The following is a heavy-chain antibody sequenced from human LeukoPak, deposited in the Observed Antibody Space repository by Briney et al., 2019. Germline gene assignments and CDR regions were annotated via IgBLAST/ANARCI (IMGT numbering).Heavy chain of an antibody. Sequence: GRSLRLSCAASGFTFSSYGMHWVRQAPGKGLEWVAVISYDGSNKYYADSVKGRFTISRDNSKNTLYLQMNSLRAEDTAVYYCARDQGYSYGYVYWGQGTLVTVSS. V-gene: IGHV3-30*03. CDR3: ARDQGYSYGYVY. CDR2: ISYDGSNK. CDR1: GFTFSSYG. J-gene: IGHJ4*02. D-gene: IGHD5-18*01.